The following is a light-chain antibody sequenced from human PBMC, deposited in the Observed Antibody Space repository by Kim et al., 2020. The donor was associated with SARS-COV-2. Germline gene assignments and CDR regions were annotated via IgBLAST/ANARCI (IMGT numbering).Light chain of an antibody. CDR3: QSYDSSLSVL. Sequence: QSVLTQPPSVSAAPGQRVTISCTGSSSNIGAGYAVHWYQHLQGTTPKLLIYGNNNRPSGVPDRFSGSKSGTSASLAITGLQAEDEADYYCQSYDSSLSVLFGGGTQLTVL. CDR1: SSNIGAGYA. CDR2: GNN. J-gene: IGLJ2*01. V-gene: IGLV1-40*01.